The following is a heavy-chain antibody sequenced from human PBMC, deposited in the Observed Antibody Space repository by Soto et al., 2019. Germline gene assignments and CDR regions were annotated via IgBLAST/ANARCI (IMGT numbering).Heavy chain of an antibody. CDR1: TGSITSYH. J-gene: IGHJ5*02. CDR2: TSYTRNT. Sequence: PETMSPTSLVPTGSITSYHSSWIRQLRGKGLEWIDYTSYTRNTNYNPSLQSRVTISIDTSKNKLSLKVTSMIAAVTAVDYCVRDMQASFTRCSDPWGQGTLVTVYS. CDR3: VRDMQASFTRCSDP. V-gene: IGHV4-59*01. D-gene: IGHD2-15*01.